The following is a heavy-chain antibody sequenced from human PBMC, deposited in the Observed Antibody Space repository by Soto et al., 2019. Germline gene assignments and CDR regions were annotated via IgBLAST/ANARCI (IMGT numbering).Heavy chain of an antibody. V-gene: IGHV4-34*01. CDR3: VREYYYYYMDV. J-gene: IGHJ6*03. Sequence: SETLSLTCAVYGGSFSRYYWSWIRQPPGKGLEWIGEINHSGSTNYNPSLKSRVTISVDTSKNQFSLKLSSVTAADTAVYYCVREYYYYYMDVWGKGTTVTVSS. D-gene: IGHD1-26*01. CDR1: GGSFSRYY. CDR2: INHSGST.